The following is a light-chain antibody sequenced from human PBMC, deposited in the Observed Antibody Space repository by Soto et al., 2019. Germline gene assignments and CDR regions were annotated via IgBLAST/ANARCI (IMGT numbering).Light chain of an antibody. CDR1: SSDVGSYNR. CDR2: EVS. Sequence: QSVLTQPPSVSGCPGQSVTISCTGASSDVGSYNRVSWYQQPPGTAPKLMIYEVSNRPSGVPDRFSGSKSGNTASLTISGLQAEDEADDYCNSYTSTNTYVFGSGTNVTVL. J-gene: IGLJ1*01. V-gene: IGLV2-18*02. CDR3: NSYTSTNTYV.